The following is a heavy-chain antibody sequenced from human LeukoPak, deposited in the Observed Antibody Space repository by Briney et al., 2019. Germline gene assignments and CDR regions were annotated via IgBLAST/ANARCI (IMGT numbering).Heavy chain of an antibody. J-gene: IGHJ4*02. CDR1: GFTFSDHY. D-gene: IGHD3-22*01. V-gene: IGHV3-72*01. CDR2: TRNKANSYTT. CDR3: ASITMIVATGG. Sequence: PGGSLRLSCAASGFTFSDHYMDWVRQAPGKGLEWVGRTRNKANSYTTEYAASVKGRFTISRDDSKNSLYLQMNSLKTEDTAVYYCASITMIVATGGWGQGTLVTVPS.